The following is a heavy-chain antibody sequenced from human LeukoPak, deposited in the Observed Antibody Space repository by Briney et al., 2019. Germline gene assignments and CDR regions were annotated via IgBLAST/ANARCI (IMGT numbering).Heavy chain of an antibody. CDR2: ISGSGGST. Sequence: GGSLRLSCAASGFTFSSYAMSWVRQAPGKGLEWVSAISGSGGSTYYADSVKGRFTISRDNSKNTLYLQMNSLRAEDTAVYYCAKDLSTWFGEFPDAFDIWGQGTMVTVSS. V-gene: IGHV3-23*01. CDR1: GFTFSSYA. D-gene: IGHD3-10*01. J-gene: IGHJ3*02. CDR3: AKDLSTWFGEFPDAFDI.